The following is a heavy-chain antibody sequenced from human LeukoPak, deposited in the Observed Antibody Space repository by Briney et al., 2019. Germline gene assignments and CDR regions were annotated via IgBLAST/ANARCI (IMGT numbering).Heavy chain of an antibody. V-gene: IGHV4-39*01. J-gene: IGHJ4*02. CDR2: IYYSGST. Sequence: PSETLSLTCTVSGGSISSSSYYWGWIRQPPGKGLECIGSIYYSGSTYYNPSLKSRVTISVDTSKNQFSLKLSSVTAADTAVYYCARREGYGDYEEMWVYWGQGTLVTVSS. D-gene: IGHD4-17*01. CDR3: ARREGYGDYEEMWVY. CDR1: GGSISSSSYY.